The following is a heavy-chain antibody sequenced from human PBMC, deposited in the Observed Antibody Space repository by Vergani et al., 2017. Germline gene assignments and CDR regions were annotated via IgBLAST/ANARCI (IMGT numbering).Heavy chain of an antibody. J-gene: IGHJ6*02. CDR2: IYTSGST. CDR3: ARDSPVAENYYYGMDV. V-gene: IGHV4-61*02. CDR1: GGSISSGSYY. Sequence: QVQLQESGPGLVKPSQTLSLTCTVSGGSISSGSYYWSWIRQPAGKGLEWIGRIYTSGSTNYNPSLKSRVTISVDTSKNQFSLKLSSVTAADTAGYYCARDSPVAENYYYGMDVWGQGTTVTVSS. D-gene: IGHD6-19*01.